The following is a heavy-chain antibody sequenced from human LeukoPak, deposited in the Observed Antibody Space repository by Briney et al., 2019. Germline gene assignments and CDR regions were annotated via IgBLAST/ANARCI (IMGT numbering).Heavy chain of an antibody. D-gene: IGHD1-1*01. Sequence: GGSLRLSCAASGFTFSSYSMNWVRQAPGKGLEWVSYISSSSSTIYYADSVKGRFTISRDNAKNSLYLQMNSLRAEDTAVYYCARVSGTTLFDYWGQGTLVTVSS. V-gene: IGHV3-48*04. CDR1: GFTFSSYS. CDR2: ISSSSSTI. J-gene: IGHJ4*02. CDR3: ARVSGTTLFDY.